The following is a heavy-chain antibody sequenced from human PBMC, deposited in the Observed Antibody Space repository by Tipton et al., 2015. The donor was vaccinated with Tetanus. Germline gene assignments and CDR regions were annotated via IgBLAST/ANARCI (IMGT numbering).Heavy chain of an antibody. CDR1: GFAVSTSW. CDR3: AKEKMLVDTFDM. Sequence: SLRLSCAYSGFAVSTSWMHWVRQIPGKGLVWVSRINDNWRDITTHADSVKGRFTISRDNAKNTVYLQMNSLRDEDTALYYCAKEKMLVDTFDMWGQGTMVTVSS. D-gene: IGHD3-10*02. J-gene: IGHJ3*02. V-gene: IGHV3-74*03. CDR2: INDNWRDIT.